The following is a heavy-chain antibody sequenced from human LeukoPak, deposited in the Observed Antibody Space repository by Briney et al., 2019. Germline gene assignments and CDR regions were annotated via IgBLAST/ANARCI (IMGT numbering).Heavy chain of an antibody. CDR1: GFTVSSNS. J-gene: IGHJ4*02. D-gene: IGHD5-24*01. Sequence: GGSLRLSCTVSGFTVSSNSMSWVRQAPGKGLEWVSFIYSDNTHCSDSVKGRFTISRDNAKNTLYLQMNSLRAEDTAVYYCAREARDLDYWGQGTLVTVSS. V-gene: IGHV3-53*01. CDR3: AREARDLDY. CDR2: IYSDNT.